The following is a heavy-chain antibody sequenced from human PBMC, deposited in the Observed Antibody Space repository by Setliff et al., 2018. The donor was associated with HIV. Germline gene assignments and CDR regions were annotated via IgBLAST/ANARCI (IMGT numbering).Heavy chain of an antibody. D-gene: IGHD1-26*01. J-gene: IGHJ3*02. CDR3: ARQGIVGVARAFDI. Sequence: PSETLSLTCAVSGYSISRSYYWGWFRQPPGKGLEWIARGYHGGSAYYNPSLKSRVTTSVDTAKNQFSLRLRSVTAAGTAVYYVARQGIVGVARAFDIWGKGTKVTVSS. V-gene: IGHV4-38-2*01. CDR1: GYSISRSYY. CDR2: GYHGGSA.